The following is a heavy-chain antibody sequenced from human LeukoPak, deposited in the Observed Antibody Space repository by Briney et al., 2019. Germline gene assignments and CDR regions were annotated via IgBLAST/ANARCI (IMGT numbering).Heavy chain of an antibody. D-gene: IGHD3-9*01. V-gene: IGHV3-33*01. Sequence: PGGSLRLSCAASGFNFSNYGMHWVRQAPGKGLEWVAVIWYDGNKKYYADSVKGRFTISRDNFKDTLFLQMNSLRAEDTALYYCVRDATDILTGSLDYWGQGTLVSVSS. CDR3: VRDATDILTGSLDY. CDR2: IWYDGNKK. CDR1: GFNFSNYG. J-gene: IGHJ4*02.